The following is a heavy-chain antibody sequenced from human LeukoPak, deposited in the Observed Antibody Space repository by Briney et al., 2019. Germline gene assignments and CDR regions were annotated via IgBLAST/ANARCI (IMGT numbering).Heavy chain of an antibody. CDR2: IYDSANT. V-gene: IGHV4-31*03. CDR1: GGSISSGDYY. Sequence: PSQTLSLTCTVYGGSISSGDYYWSWIRQHPGKGLEWIARIYDSANTYYYPSLKSRVTTSVYTSKNQLSLKLSSVAAADTAGYYRATGSRHPYFQAWGQGTLVTASS. D-gene: IGHD2-2*01. CDR3: ATGSRHPYFQA. J-gene: IGHJ1*01.